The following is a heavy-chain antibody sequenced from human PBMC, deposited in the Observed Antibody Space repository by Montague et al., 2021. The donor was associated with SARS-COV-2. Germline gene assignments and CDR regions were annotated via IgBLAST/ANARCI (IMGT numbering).Heavy chain of an antibody. Sequence: SLRLSYAASGFALGGHSVHWVRQAPGRGLVWLGDISHDGTIKDYADPVKGRFAISRDNAENTVYLQMNSLRVEDTAVYYCARDAYKAAWYFDLWGRGTLVTVSS. D-gene: IGHD3-16*01. CDR2: ISHDGTIK. J-gene: IGHJ4*02. CDR1: GFALGGHS. V-gene: IGHV3-30*03. CDR3: ARDAYKAAWYFDL.